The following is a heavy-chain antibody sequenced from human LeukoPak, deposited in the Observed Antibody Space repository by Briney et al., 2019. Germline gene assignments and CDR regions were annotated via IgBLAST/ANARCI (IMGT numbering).Heavy chain of an antibody. V-gene: IGHV1-69*05. Sequence: SVKVSCKASGGTFSSYAISWVRQAPGQGLEWMGGIIPIFGTANYAQKFQGRVTITTDESTSTAYMELSSLRSEDTAVYYCVSGEVVPASLGAFDIWGQGTMVTVSS. CDR1: GGTFSSYA. D-gene: IGHD2-2*01. J-gene: IGHJ3*02. CDR3: VSGEVVPASLGAFDI. CDR2: IIPIFGTA.